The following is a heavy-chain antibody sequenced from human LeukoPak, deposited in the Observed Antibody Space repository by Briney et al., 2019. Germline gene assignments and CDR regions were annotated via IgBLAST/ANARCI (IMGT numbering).Heavy chain of an antibody. CDR1: GGSFSGYY. CDR2: INHSGST. V-gene: IGHV4-34*01. J-gene: IGHJ3*02. CDR3: AGQWFGEPSNAFDI. Sequence: PSETLSLTCAVYGGSFSGYYWSWIRQPPGKGLEWIGEINHSGSTNYNPSLKSRVTISVDTSKNQFSLKLSSVTAADTAVYYCAGQWFGEPSNAFDIWGQGTMVTVSS. D-gene: IGHD3-10*01.